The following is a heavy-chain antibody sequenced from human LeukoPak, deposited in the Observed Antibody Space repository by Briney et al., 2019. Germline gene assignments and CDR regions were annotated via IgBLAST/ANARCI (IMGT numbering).Heavy chain of an antibody. D-gene: IGHD6-6*01. Sequence: ASVKVSCKASGGTFSSYAISWVRQAPGQGLEWMGGIIPIFGTANYAQKFQGRVTITTDESTSTAYMELSSLRSEDTAVSYCARISAPGSSLGYWGQGTLVTVSS. CDR1: GGTFSSYA. J-gene: IGHJ4*02. CDR2: IIPIFGTA. CDR3: ARISAPGSSLGY. V-gene: IGHV1-69*05.